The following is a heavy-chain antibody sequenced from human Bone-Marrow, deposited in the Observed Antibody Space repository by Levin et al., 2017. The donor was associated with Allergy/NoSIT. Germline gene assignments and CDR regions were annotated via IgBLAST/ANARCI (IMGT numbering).Heavy chain of an antibody. CDR3: ARWETTVTTSFDH. CDR1: GFIFPDYG. CDR2: IWFDGSNK. D-gene: IGHD4-17*01. Sequence: RGESLKISCAASGFIFPDYGMNWVRQAPGKGLEWVAIIWFDGSNKYYADSVKGRFTISRDNSNNTLYLQMNSLRVDDTAVYYCARWETTVTTSFDHWGQGTPVTVSS. V-gene: IGHV3-33*01. J-gene: IGHJ4*02.